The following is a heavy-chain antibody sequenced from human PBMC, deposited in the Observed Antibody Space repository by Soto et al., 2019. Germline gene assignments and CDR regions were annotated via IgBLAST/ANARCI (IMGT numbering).Heavy chain of an antibody. V-gene: IGHV4-4*02. Sequence: QVQLQESGPGLVKPSGTLSLTCAVSGGSISSSNWWSWVRQPPGKGLEWIGEIYHSGSTNYNPSLKSRVTISVDKSNNQFSLKLSSVTAADTAVYYCARGHLYYYDSSGCYFDYWGQGTLVTVSS. CDR3: ARGHLYYYDSSGCYFDY. CDR2: IYHSGST. J-gene: IGHJ4*02. D-gene: IGHD3-22*01. CDR1: GGSISSSNW.